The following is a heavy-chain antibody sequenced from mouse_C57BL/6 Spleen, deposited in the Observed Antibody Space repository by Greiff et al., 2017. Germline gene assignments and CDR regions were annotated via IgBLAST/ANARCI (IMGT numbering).Heavy chain of an antibody. V-gene: IGHV5-17*01. CDR1: GFTFSDYG. J-gene: IGHJ1*03. Sequence: VNLVASGGGFVKPGGSLTLSCAASGFTFSDYGMHWVRQAPEQGLACVAYIRSGSSTIYYADTVKGRFTISRDNAKNTLFLQMTSLRSEDTAMYYCARGRRYFDVWGTGTTVTVSS. CDR2: IRSGSSTI. CDR3: ARGRRYFDV.